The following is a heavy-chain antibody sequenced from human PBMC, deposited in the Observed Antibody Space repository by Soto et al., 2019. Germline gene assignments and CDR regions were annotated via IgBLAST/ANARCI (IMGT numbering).Heavy chain of an antibody. J-gene: IGHJ4*02. D-gene: IGHD2-15*01. CDR2: ISYDGSNK. V-gene: IGHV3-30-3*01. CDR1: GFSFNSFA. Sequence: QVQLVESGGGVVQPGRSLRLSCAASGFSFNSFAMHCVRQAPGKGLEWVAVISYDGSNKYYADSVKGRFTISRDNSKNTLALQMNSLRDDDTAVYYCARGASGGILGYFDYWGQGTLVTVSA. CDR3: ARGASGGILGYFDY.